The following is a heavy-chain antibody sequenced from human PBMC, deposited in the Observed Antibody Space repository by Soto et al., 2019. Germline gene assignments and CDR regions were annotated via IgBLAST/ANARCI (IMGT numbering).Heavy chain of an antibody. CDR1: GGSMHDYY. J-gene: IGHJ4*02. Sequence: SETLSLTCTVAGGSMHDYYWSWIRQPPGKGLEWIGYIYYSGSTYYSPSLKSRVTISVDTSKNQFILRLSSVTAADTAVYYCARRGGEYYFDSWGQGTLVTVS. CDR3: ARRGGEYYFDS. CDR2: IYYSGST. V-gene: IGHV4-59*08.